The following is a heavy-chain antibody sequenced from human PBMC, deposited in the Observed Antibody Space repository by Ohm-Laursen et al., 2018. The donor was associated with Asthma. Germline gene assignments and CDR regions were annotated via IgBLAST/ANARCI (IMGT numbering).Heavy chain of an antibody. J-gene: IGHJ6*02. CDR2: IIPIFGTA. Sequence: ESSVKVSCKASGGTFSSYAISWVRQAPGQGLEWMGGIIPIFGTANYAQKFQGRVTITADESTSTAYMELSSLRSEDTAVYYCARGNDYGGNKGADYYYGMDVWGQGTTVTVSS. CDR3: ARGNDYGGNKGADYYYGMDV. D-gene: IGHD4-23*01. CDR1: GGTFSSYA. V-gene: IGHV1-69*01.